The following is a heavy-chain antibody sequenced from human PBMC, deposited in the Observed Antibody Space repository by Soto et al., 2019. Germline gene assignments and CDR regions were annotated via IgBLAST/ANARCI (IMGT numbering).Heavy chain of an antibody. V-gene: IGHV1-69*06. CDR3: ARSHSPSYYYDSSGYYLRDPFDY. D-gene: IGHD3-22*01. CDR1: GGTFSSYA. J-gene: IGHJ4*02. CDR2: IIPIFGTA. Sequence: QVQLVQSGAEVKKPGSSVKVSCKASGGTFSSYAISWVRQAPGQGLEWMGGIIPIFGTANYAQKFQGRVTITADKSTRTAYMELSSLRSEDTAVYYCARSHSPSYYYDSSGYYLRDPFDYWGQGTLVTVSS.